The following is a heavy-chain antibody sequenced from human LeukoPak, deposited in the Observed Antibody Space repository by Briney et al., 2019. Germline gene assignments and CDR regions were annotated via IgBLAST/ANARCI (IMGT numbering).Heavy chain of an antibody. CDR2: GST. D-gene: IGHD3-10*01. CDR1: GGSVSSGSFY. CDR3: ARTGGYMVWGVQNWFDP. V-gene: IGHV4-39*01. J-gene: IGHJ5*02. Sequence: SETLSLTCTDSGGSVSSGSFYWGWARQPPGKGLEWIGSGSTYYNPSLKSRVTISVDTSRNQFSLKLTSVTAADTAVYYCARTGGYMVWGVQNWFDPWGQGTLVTVSS.